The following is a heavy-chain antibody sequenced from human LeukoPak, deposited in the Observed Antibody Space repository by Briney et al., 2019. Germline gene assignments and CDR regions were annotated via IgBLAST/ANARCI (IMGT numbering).Heavy chain of an antibody. V-gene: IGHV4-38-2*02. CDR3: ARHRGLGYYYYYYMDV. Sequence: SETLSLTCTVSGYSISSGYYWGWIRQPPGKGLEWIGNIYHSGSTYYNPSLKSRVTISVDTSKNQFSLNLSSVTAADTAVYYCARHRGLGYYYYYYMDVWGKGTTVTVSS. J-gene: IGHJ6*03. CDR1: GYSISSGYY. D-gene: IGHD1-14*01. CDR2: IYHSGST.